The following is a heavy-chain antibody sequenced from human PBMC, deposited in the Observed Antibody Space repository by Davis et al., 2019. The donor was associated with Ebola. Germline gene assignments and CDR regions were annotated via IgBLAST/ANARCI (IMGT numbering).Heavy chain of an antibody. Sequence: GESLKISCAASGFTFSDSAMHWVRQASGKGLEWVGRIRSKANSYATAYAASVKGRFTISRDDSKNTAYLQMNSLKTEDTAVYYCTIAVAGDDYWGQGTLVTVSS. V-gene: IGHV3-73*01. D-gene: IGHD6-19*01. CDR1: GFTFSDSA. CDR3: TIAVAGDDY. J-gene: IGHJ4*02. CDR2: IRSKANSYAT.